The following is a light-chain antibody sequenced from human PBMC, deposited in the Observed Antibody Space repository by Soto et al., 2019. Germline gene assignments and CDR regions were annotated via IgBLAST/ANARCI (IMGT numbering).Light chain of an antibody. J-gene: IGLJ2*01. CDR3: SSYTSSSTV. CDR1: SSDVGGYNY. Sequence: QSALTQPASVSGSPGQSITISCTGTSSDVGGYNYVSWYQQHPGKAPKLMIYDVSNRPSGVSNRFSGSKSGNKASLTISGLQAEDEADYYCSSYTSSSTVFGGGTKLTVL. V-gene: IGLV2-14*01. CDR2: DVS.